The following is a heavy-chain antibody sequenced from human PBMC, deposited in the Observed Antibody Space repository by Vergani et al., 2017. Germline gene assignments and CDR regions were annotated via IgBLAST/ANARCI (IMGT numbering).Heavy chain of an antibody. J-gene: IGHJ6*02. CDR2: ISSSSSTI. D-gene: IGHD1-26*01. CDR3: ARDRREPSYYDYGMDV. Sequence: EVQLVESGGGLVQPGGSLRLSCAASGFTFSSYSMNWVRQAPGKGLEWVSYISSSSSTIYYADSVRGRFTISRDNAKNSLYLQMNSLRAEDTAVYYCARDRREPSYYDYGMDVWGQGTTVTVSS. CDR1: GFTFSSYS. V-gene: IGHV3-48*01.